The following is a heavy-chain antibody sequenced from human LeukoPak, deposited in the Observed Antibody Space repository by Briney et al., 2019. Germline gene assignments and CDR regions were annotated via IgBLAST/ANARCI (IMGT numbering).Heavy chain of an antibody. D-gene: IGHD6-13*01. CDR2: ISSSSSYI. Sequence: GGSLRLSCAASGFTFSSYSMNWVRQAPGKGLEWVSSISSSSSYIYYADSVGGRFTISRDNAKNSLYLQMNSLRAEDTAVYYCARDSSGSCPYWGQGTLVTVSS. V-gene: IGHV3-21*01. CDR3: ARDSSGSCPY. J-gene: IGHJ4*02. CDR1: GFTFSSYS.